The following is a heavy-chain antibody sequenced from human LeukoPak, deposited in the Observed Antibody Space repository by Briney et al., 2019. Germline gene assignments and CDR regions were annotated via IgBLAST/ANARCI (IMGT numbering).Heavy chain of an antibody. CDR2: IRYDGSNK. V-gene: IGHV3-30*02. CDR1: GFIFNTYV. J-gene: IGHJ4*02. CDR3: AKGSMTTVTAFDY. Sequence: GGSLRLSCAASGFIFNTYVMHWVRQAPGKGLEWLAFIRYDGSNKYYADSVKGRFTISRDNSKNTLYLQMNSLRAEDTAVYYCAKGSMTTVTAFDYWGQGTLVTVSS. D-gene: IGHD4-17*01.